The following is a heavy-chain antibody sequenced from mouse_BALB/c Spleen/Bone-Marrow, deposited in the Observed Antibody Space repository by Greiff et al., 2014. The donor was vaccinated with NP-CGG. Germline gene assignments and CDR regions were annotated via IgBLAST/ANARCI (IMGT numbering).Heavy chain of an antibody. J-gene: IGHJ1*01. CDR3: TRSNYGYWYFDV. V-gene: IGHV1S81*02. CDR2: INPTNGGT. CDR1: GYTFTRYY. Sequence: QVQLQQPGAELVKPGASVKLSCKASGYTFTRYYMYWVKQRPGQGLEWIGEINPTNGGTNFNEKFKSKATLTVDKSSSTAYMRLSSLTSEDSAVYYCTRSNYGYWYFDVWGAGTTVTVSS. D-gene: IGHD1-1*01.